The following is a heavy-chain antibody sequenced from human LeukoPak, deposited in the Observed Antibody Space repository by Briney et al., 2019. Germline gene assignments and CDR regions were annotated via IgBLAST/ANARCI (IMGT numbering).Heavy chain of an antibody. J-gene: IGHJ4*02. D-gene: IGHD6-19*01. CDR2: IGTAGNT. CDR1: GFTFSSHD. Sequence: GGSLRLSCAASGFTFSSHDMHWVRQPAGKGLEWVSVIGTAGNTYYADSVKGRFTISRENAKNSLYLQMDNLRAEDTAVYYCARSKSYSSGWTDFDCWGQGTLVTVSS. CDR3: ARSKSYSSGWTDFDC. V-gene: IGHV3-13*01.